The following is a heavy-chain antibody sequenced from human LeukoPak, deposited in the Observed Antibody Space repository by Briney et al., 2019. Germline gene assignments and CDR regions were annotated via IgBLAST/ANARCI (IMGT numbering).Heavy chain of an antibody. V-gene: IGHV3-48*04. Sequence: PGGSLRLSCVASGFTFSSYSMNWVRQAPGKGLEWVSYISSSGSTIYYADSVKGRFTISRDNAKNSLYLQMNSLRAEDTAVYYCARGGYSSGWYNDYWGQGTLVTVSS. J-gene: IGHJ4*02. CDR1: GFTFSSYS. CDR2: ISSSGSTI. D-gene: IGHD6-19*01. CDR3: ARGGYSSGWYNDY.